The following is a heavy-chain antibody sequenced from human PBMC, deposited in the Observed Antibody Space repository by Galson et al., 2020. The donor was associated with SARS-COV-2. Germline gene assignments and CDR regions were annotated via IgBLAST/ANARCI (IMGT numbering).Heavy chain of an antibody. CDR2: VLHNGDT. D-gene: IGHD2-21*02. J-gene: IGHJ6*02. CDR3: ARHSVVTRPYYYVMDV. V-gene: IGHV4-38-2*01. CDR1: GYSIRNGYY. Sequence: ASETLSLTCGVSGYSIRNGYYWAWIRQPPGKGLEWIGSVLHNGDTYCTPSLKSRVTISVDTSKNQFSLNMTSVTAADTAVYYCARHSVVTRPYYYVMDVWGQGNTVTVSS.